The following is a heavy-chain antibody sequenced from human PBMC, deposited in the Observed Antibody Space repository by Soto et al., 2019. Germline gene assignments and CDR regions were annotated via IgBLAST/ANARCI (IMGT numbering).Heavy chain of an antibody. CDR2: ISSNGVGT. Sequence: GGSLRLSCAASGFTLSGYAMDWFRQAPGKGLEYVSGISSNGVGTYYANSVQGRFTISRDNSKNTVYLQMGSLRPEDMAVYYFARRARPDFYYLAVWGQGTTVPVSS. J-gene: IGHJ6*03. V-gene: IGHV3-64*01. CDR3: ARRARPDFYYLAV. D-gene: IGHD6-6*01. CDR1: GFTLSGYA.